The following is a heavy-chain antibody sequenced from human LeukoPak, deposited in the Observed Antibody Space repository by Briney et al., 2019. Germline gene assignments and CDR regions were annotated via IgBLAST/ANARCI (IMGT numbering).Heavy chain of an antibody. J-gene: IGHJ4*02. V-gene: IGHV3-9*01. CDR2: ISWNSDSI. D-gene: IGHD3-22*01. CDR3: AKGHREESYDSSGYWDY. Sequence: GRSLRLSCAASGFTFDDYAMHWVRQAPGKGLEWVSGISWNSDSIGYADSVKGRFTISRDNAKNSLYLQMNSLRAEVTALYYCAKGHREESYDSSGYWDYWGQGTLVTVSS. CDR1: GFTFDDYA.